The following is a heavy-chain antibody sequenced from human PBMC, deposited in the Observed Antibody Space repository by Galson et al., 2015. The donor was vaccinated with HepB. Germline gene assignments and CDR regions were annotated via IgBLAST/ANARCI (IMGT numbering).Heavy chain of an antibody. D-gene: IGHD3-10*01. J-gene: IGHJ4*02. CDR3: ARDQSSGSGSYYMLYFDY. V-gene: IGHV1-3*01. Sequence: SVKVSCKASGYTFTSYAMHWVRQAPGQRLEWMGWINAGNGNTKYSQKFQGRVTITRDTSASTAYMELSSLRSEDTAVYYCARDQSSGSGSYYMLYFDYWGQGTLVTVSS. CDR1: GYTFTSYA. CDR2: INAGNGNT.